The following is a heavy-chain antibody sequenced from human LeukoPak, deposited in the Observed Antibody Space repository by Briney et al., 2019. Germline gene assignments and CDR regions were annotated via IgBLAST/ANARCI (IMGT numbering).Heavy chain of an antibody. CDR2: MNPNSGNT. V-gene: IGHV1-8*03. Sequence: ASVKVSCKASGYTFTSYDINWVRQATGQGLEWMGWMNPNSGNTGYAQKFQGRVTITRNTSISTAYMELSSLRSEDTAVYYCARDIPYSSGWYGDYWGQGTLVTVSS. D-gene: IGHD6-19*01. CDR1: GYTFTSYD. J-gene: IGHJ4*02. CDR3: ARDIPYSSGWYGDY.